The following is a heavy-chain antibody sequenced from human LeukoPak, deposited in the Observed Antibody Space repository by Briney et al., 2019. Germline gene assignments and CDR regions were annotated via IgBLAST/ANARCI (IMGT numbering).Heavy chain of an antibody. CDR2: ISGNGVGT. J-gene: IGHJ4*02. D-gene: IGHD7-27*01. CDR3: AKDLAWGLDY. CDR1: GFAFRSYG. V-gene: IGHV3-23*01. Sequence: GGSLRLSCAASGFAFRSYGMSWVRQAPGKGLEWVSAISGNGVGTHYADSVKGRFTISRDNSKNTLYLQMNNLRAEDTAVYYCAKDLAWGLDYWGQGTPVTVSS.